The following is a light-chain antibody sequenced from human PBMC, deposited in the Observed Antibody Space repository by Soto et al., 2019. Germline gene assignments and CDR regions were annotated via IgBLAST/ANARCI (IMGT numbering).Light chain of an antibody. CDR2: GAS. V-gene: IGKV3-11*01. CDR1: QSASSF. Sequence: PGERATLTCMSSQSASSFLAWYQQKPGQAPRLLIYGASIRATGIPARFSGSGSGTDFTLTISSLEPEDFAVYYCQQRSNWPPWTFGQGTKVDI. CDR3: QQRSNWPPWT. J-gene: IGKJ1*01.